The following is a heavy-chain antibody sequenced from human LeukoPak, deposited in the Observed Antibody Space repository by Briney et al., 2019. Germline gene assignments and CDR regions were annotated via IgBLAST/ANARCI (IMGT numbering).Heavy chain of an antibody. Sequence: GGSLRLSCAPSGFTFSSYSMNWVRQAPGKGLEWVSSISSSSSYIYYADSVKGRFTLSRENTKNSLYLQMNSLRAEDTAVYYCARGSYSSGWYGVYWGQGTLVTVSS. J-gene: IGHJ4*02. CDR1: GFTFSSYS. V-gene: IGHV3-21*01. D-gene: IGHD6-19*01. CDR3: ARGSYSSGWYGVY. CDR2: ISSSSSYI.